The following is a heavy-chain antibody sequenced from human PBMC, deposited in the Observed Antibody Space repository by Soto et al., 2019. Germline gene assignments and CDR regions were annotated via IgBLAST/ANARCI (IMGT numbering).Heavy chain of an antibody. D-gene: IGHD1-1*01. Sequence: GASVKVSCKASGYTFTSYYMHWVRQAPGQGLEWMGIINPSGGSTSYAQKFQGRVTMTRDTSTSTVYMELSSLRSEDTAVYYCARDRGTTGTYLSVTWFDPWGQGTLVTVSS. V-gene: IGHV1-46*03. CDR2: INPSGGST. J-gene: IGHJ5*02. CDR1: GYTFTSYY. CDR3: ARDRGTTGTYLSVTWFDP.